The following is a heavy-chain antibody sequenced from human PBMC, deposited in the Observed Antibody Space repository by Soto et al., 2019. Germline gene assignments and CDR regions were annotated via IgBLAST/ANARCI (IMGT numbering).Heavy chain of an antibody. Sequence: GGSLRLSCAASGFTFSSYGMHWVRQAPGKGLEWVAVISYDGSNKYYADSVKGRFTISRDNSKNTLYLQMNSLRAEDTAVYYCAKDVGSGYPYGMDVWGQGTTVTVSS. D-gene: IGHD3-22*01. V-gene: IGHV3-30*18. CDR3: AKDVGSGYPYGMDV. CDR1: GFTFSSYG. CDR2: ISYDGSNK. J-gene: IGHJ6*02.